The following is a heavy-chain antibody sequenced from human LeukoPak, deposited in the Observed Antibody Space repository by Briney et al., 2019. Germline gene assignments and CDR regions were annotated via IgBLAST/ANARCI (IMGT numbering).Heavy chain of an antibody. V-gene: IGHV3-7*01. Sequence: PGGSLRLSCAASGFTFSSYWMSWVRQAPGKGLEWVANINQDGSEKYYVDSVRGRLTISRDNAKNSLYLQMNSLRVEDTAVYYCARDLGEVAGLTGDYWGQGTLVTVSS. CDR1: GFTFSSYW. CDR2: INQDGSEK. CDR3: ARDLGEVAGLTGDY. D-gene: IGHD6-19*01. J-gene: IGHJ4*02.